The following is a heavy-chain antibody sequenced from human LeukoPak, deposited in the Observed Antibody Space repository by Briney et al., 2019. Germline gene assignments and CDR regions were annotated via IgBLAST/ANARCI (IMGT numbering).Heavy chain of an antibody. J-gene: IGHJ4*02. Sequence: SETLSLTCTVSGGSLTNYYWSWLRQPPGKELEWIANSFYTGTSNYNPSLESRVTISIDRAKNQFSLKLSSVTAADTGVYYCARHDPSPLTFGGVVAPANYWGQGALVTVSS. V-gene: IGHV4-59*08. CDR3: ARHDPSPLTFGGVVAPANY. CDR1: GGSLTNYY. CDR2: SFYTGTS. D-gene: IGHD3-16*01.